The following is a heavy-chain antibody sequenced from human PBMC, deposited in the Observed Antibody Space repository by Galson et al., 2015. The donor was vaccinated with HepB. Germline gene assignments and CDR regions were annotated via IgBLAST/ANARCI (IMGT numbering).Heavy chain of an antibody. Sequence: SLRLSCAASGFTVSSNYMSWVRQAPGKGLEWVSVIYSGGSTNYADSVKGRFTISRDNSKNTLYPQMNSLRAEDTAVYYCARLGYSSASIDYWGQGTLVTVSS. CDR2: IYSGGST. D-gene: IGHD6-19*01. J-gene: IGHJ4*02. V-gene: IGHV3-66*01. CDR3: ARLGYSSASIDY. CDR1: GFTVSSNY.